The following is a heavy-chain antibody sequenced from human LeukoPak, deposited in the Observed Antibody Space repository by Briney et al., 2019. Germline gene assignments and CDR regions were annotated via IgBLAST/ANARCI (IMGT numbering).Heavy chain of an antibody. D-gene: IGHD3-3*01. J-gene: IGHJ4*02. CDR1: GFTFSSYA. CDR2: ISGSGGST. V-gene: IGHV3-23*01. Sequence: GGSLRLSCAASGFTFSSYAMSWVRQDPGKGLEWVSAISGSGGSTYYADSVKGRFTISRDNSKNTLYLQMNSLRAEDTAVYYCAKDSLRFLEWLGPNFDYWGQGTLVTVSS. CDR3: AKDSLRFLEWLGPNFDY.